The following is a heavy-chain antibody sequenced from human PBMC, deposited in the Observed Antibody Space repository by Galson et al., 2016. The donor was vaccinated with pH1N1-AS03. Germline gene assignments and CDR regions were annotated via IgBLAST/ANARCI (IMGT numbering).Heavy chain of an antibody. V-gene: IGHV2-5*01. Sequence: PALVKPTQTLTLTCTFSGFSLSTTSVGVGWIRQPPGKALEWLALIYWNDAKRYSPSLKSRLTITKDTSRNQVVLTMTNVDPVDTATYYCTHSGTGYNNTWNCVDYWGQGTPVTVSS. CDR3: THSGTGYNNTWNCVDY. CDR1: GFSLSTTSVG. CDR2: IYWNDAK. J-gene: IGHJ4*02. D-gene: IGHD6-13*01.